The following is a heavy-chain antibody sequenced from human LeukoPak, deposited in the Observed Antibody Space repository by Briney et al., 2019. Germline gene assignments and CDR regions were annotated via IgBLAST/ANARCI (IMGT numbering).Heavy chain of an antibody. V-gene: IGHV1-58*01. J-gene: IGHJ5*02. CDR1: GFTCTISA. CDR2: IVVGSGNT. Sequence: ASVTVSFTASGFTCTISAVQWVRHARGQRLEWIGWIVVGSGNTNYAQKFQERVTIPRDMSTSTAYMELSSLRSEDTAVYYCAAGGRQKRPFDPWGQGTLVTVSS. D-gene: IGHD3-16*01. CDR3: AAGGRQKRPFDP.